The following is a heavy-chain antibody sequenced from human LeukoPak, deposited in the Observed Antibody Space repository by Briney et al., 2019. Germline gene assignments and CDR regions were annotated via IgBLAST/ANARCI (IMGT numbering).Heavy chain of an antibody. CDR2: INPSGGST. J-gene: IGHJ6*04. Sequence: ASVKVSFKASGYTFTSYYMHWVRQAPGQGLEWMGIINPSGGSTSYAQKFQGRVTMTRDTSTSAVYMELRSLRSEDTAVYYCARGPLYYYGSGRGYGMDVWGKGTTVTVSS. V-gene: IGHV1-46*01. D-gene: IGHD3-10*01. CDR1: GYTFTSYY. CDR3: ARGPLYYYGSGRGYGMDV.